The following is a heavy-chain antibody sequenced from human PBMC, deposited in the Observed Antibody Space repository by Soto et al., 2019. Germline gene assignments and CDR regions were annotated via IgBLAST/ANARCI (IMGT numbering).Heavy chain of an antibody. J-gene: IGHJ4*02. CDR3: AKVEGSRGIAAPDFDY. V-gene: IGHV1-69*13. CDR2: IIPIFGTA. D-gene: IGHD6-13*01. Sequence: SVKVSCKASGGTFSSYAISWVRQAPGQGLEWMGGIIPIFGTANYAQRFEGRVTITADESTSTAYMELSSLRAEDTALYYCAKVEGSRGIAAPDFDYWGQGTLVTVSS. CDR1: GGTFSSYA.